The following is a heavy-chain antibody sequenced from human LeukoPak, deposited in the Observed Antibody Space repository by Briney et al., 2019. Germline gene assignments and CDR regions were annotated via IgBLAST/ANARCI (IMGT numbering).Heavy chain of an antibody. Sequence: ASVKVSCKASGHTFTSYGISWVRQAPGQGLEWMGIINPSGGSTSYAQKFQGRVTMTRDTSTSTVYMELSSLRSEDTAVYYCARSLRGDTAMVFDYWGQGTLVTVSS. CDR1: GHTFTSYG. CDR3: ARSLRGDTAMVFDY. J-gene: IGHJ4*02. CDR2: INPSGGST. V-gene: IGHV1-46*01. D-gene: IGHD5-18*01.